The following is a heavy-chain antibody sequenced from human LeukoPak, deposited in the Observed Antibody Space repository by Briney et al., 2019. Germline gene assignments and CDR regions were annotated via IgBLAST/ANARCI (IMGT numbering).Heavy chain of an antibody. J-gene: IGHJ4*02. CDR3: ARGDCSGGSCHSGL. CDR2: ISYDGSNK. Sequence: GGSLRLSCAASGFTFCSYAMHWVRQAPGKGLELVAVISYDGSNKYYADSVKGRFTISRDNSKNTLYLQMNSLRAEDTAVYYCARGDCSGGSCHSGLWGQGTLVTVSS. V-gene: IGHV3-30*04. D-gene: IGHD2-15*01. CDR1: GFTFCSYA.